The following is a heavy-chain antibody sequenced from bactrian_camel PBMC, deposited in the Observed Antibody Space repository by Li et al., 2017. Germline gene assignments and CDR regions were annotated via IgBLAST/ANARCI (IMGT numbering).Heavy chain of an antibody. D-gene: IGHD1*01. J-gene: IGHJ4*01. Sequence: HVQLVESGGGSVQAGGSLRLSCVGSEYTFNAHCMGWFRQAPGNEREGVAAMNTGGGTLYYADSMEGRFTISHDSAKSMLYLQMDNLKPEDSAMYYCAEEAGPTAFWSCSNTLMPQTDFDHWGQGTQVTVS. CDR3: AEEAGPTAFWSCSNTLMPQTDFDH. V-gene: IGHV3S1*01. CDR2: MNTGGGTL. CDR1: EYTFNAHC.